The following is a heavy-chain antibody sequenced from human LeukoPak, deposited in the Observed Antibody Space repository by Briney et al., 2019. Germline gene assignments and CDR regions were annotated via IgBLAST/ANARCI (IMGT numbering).Heavy chain of an antibody. J-gene: IGHJ5*02. CDR2: IYYTGSS. D-gene: IGHD3-10*01. CDR3: ATSGNYYNWFDP. Sequence: PSETLSLTCTVSGYSLSSGYYWGWIRQPPGKGLEWIGSIYYTGSSNYNPSLKSRVTMSVDTSKNQFSLKVRSVTAADTAVYYCATSGNYYNWFDPWGQGTLVTVSS. V-gene: IGHV4-38-2*02. CDR1: GYSLSSGYY.